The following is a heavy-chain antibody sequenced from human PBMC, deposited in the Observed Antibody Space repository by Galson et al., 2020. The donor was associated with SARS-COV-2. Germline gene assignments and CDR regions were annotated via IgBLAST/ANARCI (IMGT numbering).Heavy chain of an antibody. V-gene: IGHV4-61*02. CDR2: VYTSGST. Sequence: SQTLSLTCNVSGGSFSTGRYYWSWIRQPAGKGLEWIGRVYTSGSTSYNPSFKGRATISVETYNNQLSLNLNSVTAADTAVYYCARDRGGDDFWSGVSDFYFDSWGPGTLVTVSS. D-gene: IGHD3-3*01. CDR3: ARDRGGDDFWSGVSDFYFDS. J-gene: IGHJ4*02. CDR1: GGSFSTGRYY.